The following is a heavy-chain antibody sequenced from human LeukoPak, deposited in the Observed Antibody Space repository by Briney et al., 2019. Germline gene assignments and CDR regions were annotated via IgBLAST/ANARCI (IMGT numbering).Heavy chain of an antibody. D-gene: IGHD3-10*02. CDR1: GFIFSSYW. CDR3: AELGITMIGGV. Sequence: GGSLRLSCAASGFIFSSYWMSWVRQAPGKGLEWVANIKQDGSEKYYVDSVKGRFTISRDNAKNSLYLQMNSLRAEDTAVYYCAELGITMIGGVWGKGTTVTISS. CDR2: IKQDGSEK. V-gene: IGHV3-7*01. J-gene: IGHJ6*04.